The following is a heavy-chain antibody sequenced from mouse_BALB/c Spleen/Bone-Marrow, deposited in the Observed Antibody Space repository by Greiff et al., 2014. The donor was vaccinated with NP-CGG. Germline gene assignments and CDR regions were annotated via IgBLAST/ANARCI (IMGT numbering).Heavy chain of an antibody. CDR3: ARKEGFWGTFAY. J-gene: IGHJ3*01. V-gene: IGHV1-9*01. D-gene: IGHD4-1*01. CDR2: ILPGSGST. Sequence: QVQLQQPGAELMKPGASVKISCKATGYTFSSYWIEWVKQRPGHGLEWIGEILPGSGSTKYNEKFKGKATFTADTPSNTAYMQLSSLTSEDSAVYYCARKEGFWGTFAYWGQGTLVTVSA. CDR1: GYTFSSYW.